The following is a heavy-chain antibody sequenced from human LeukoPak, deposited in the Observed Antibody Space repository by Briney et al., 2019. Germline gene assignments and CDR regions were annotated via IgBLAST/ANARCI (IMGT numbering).Heavy chain of an antibody. J-gene: IGHJ5*02. D-gene: IGHD1-14*01. CDR2: IYYSGST. CDR3: ARDINHHNRFDP. Sequence: SETLSLTCTVSGGSISSYYWSWIRQPPGKGLEWIGYIYYSGSTNYNPSLKSRVTISVDTSKNQFSLKLSSVTAADTAVYYCARDINHHNRFDPWGQGTLVTVSS. CDR1: GGSISSYY. V-gene: IGHV4-59*01.